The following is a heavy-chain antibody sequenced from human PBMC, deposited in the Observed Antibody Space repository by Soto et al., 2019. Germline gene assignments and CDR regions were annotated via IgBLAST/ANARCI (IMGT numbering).Heavy chain of an antibody. CDR1: GFTFSSYG. Sequence: HPGGSLRLSCAASGFTFSSYGMHWVRQAPGKGLEWVAVISYDGSNKYYADSVKGRFTISRDNSKNTLYLQMNSLRAEDTAVYYCAKVTVPLVLIGWFDPWGQGTLVTVSS. J-gene: IGHJ5*02. CDR2: ISYDGSNK. V-gene: IGHV3-30*18. CDR3: AKVTVPLVLIGWFDP. D-gene: IGHD6-6*01.